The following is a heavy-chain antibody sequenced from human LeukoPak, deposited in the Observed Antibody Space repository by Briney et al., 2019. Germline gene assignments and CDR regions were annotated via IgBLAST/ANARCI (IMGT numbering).Heavy chain of an antibody. Sequence: PSETLSLTCTVSGGSISRSSYYWGWIRQPPGKGLEWIGSIYYSGSTYYNPSLKSRVTISVDTSKNQFSLKLSSVTAADTAVYYCARGAGWYHAFHIWGQGTMVTVSS. D-gene: IGHD6-19*01. CDR1: GGSISRSSYY. CDR2: IYYSGST. J-gene: IGHJ3*02. CDR3: ARGAGWYHAFHI. V-gene: IGHV4-39*01.